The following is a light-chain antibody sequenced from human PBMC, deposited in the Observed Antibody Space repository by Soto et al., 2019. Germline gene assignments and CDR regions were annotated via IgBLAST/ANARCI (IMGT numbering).Light chain of an antibody. CDR2: AAS. Sequence: DIEMTQSPSSLSASVGDRVTITCRASQSISSYLTWYQQKPGKAPKLLIYAASSVHSGVPPRFSGSGSGTDFTLTISSLQAQDFSTYYCQQSYSTLYTFGQGTRLEIK. J-gene: IGKJ2*01. V-gene: IGKV1-39*01. CDR3: QQSYSTLYT. CDR1: QSISSY.